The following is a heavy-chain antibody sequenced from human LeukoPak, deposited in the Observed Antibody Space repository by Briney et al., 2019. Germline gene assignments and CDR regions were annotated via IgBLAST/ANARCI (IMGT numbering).Heavy chain of an antibody. D-gene: IGHD1-26*01. J-gene: IGHJ4*02. V-gene: IGHV3-30*18. CDR3: AKDVSGTSSYYFDY. Sequence: PGRSLRLSCAASRFTFSSYGMHWVRQAPGKGLEWVAVISYDGTNKYYADSVKGRFTISRDNSKNTLYLQMNSLRAEDTAVYYCAKDVSGTSSYYFDYWGQGTLVTVSS. CDR1: RFTFSSYG. CDR2: ISYDGTNK.